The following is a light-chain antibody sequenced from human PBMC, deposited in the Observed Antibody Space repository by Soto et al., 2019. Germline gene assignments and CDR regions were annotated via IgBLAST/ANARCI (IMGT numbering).Light chain of an antibody. V-gene: IGKV1-39*01. CDR2: AAS. J-gene: IGKJ3*01. Sequence: DIQMTQSPSSLSASVGDRVTVTCRASQTIRTYLNWYHQKPGKAPKLLIYAASSLQSGVPSRFSGSGSGTDFTLTISSLQPEDFATYYCQQSYSTPLTFGPGTKVDIK. CDR3: QQSYSTPLT. CDR1: QTIRTY.